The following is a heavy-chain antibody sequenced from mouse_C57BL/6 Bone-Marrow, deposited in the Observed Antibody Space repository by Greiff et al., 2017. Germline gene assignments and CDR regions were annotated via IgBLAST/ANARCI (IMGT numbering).Heavy chain of an antibody. J-gene: IGHJ1*03. CDR2: INSDGGST. CDR3: ARRGWLRRGGWYFDV. Sequence: EVKLVESGGGLVQPGESLKLSCESNEYEFPSHDMSWVRKTPEKRLELVAAINSDGGSTYYPDTMERRFIISRDNTKKALYLQMSSLRSEDTALYYCARRGWLRRGGWYFDVWGTGTTVTVSS. CDR1: EYEFPSHD. D-gene: IGHD2-2*01. V-gene: IGHV5-2*01.